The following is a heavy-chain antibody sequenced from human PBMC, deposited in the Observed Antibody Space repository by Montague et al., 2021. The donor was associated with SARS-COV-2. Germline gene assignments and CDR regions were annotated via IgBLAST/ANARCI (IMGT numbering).Heavy chain of an antibody. CDR2: INHSGST. J-gene: IGHJ6*02. Sequence: SETLSLTCAVYGGSFSGYYWSWIRQPPGKGLEWIGEINHSGSTNYNPSLKSQVTISVDTSKNQFSLKLSSVTAAGTAVYYCTREGYQVLWSDYYYYGMDVWGQGTTVTVSS. CDR1: GGSFSGYY. D-gene: IGHD2-2*01. V-gene: IGHV4-34*01. CDR3: TREGYQVLWSDYYYYGMDV.